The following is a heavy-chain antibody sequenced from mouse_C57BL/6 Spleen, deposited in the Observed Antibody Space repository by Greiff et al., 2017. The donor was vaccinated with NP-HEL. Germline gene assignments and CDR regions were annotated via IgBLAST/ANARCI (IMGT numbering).Heavy chain of an antibody. CDR3: ARENSNYVEEFAY. V-gene: IGHV1-20*01. CDR2: INPYNGDT. J-gene: IGHJ3*01. CDR1: GYSFTGYF. Sequence: VQLQQSGPELVKPGASVKISCKASGYSFTGYFMNWVMQSPGQSLEWIGRINPYNGDTYYNQKFKGKATLTVDKSSSTAHMELRSLTSEDSAVYYCARENSNYVEEFAYWGQGTLVTVSA. D-gene: IGHD2-5*01.